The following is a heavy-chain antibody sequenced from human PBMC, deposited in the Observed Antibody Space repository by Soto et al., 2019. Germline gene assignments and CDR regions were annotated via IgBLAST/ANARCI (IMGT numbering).Heavy chain of an antibody. CDR1: GFTFSDSF. CDR3: AKIPSITIFGVVTSGPDYYYGMDV. V-gene: IGHV3-11*01. J-gene: IGHJ6*02. CDR2: ISGRDGNI. Sequence: GGSLRLSCAASGFTFSDSFMSWSRQTPGKGLEWLSYISGRDGNIYYADSVRGRFTISRDNAKNTVYLQMNSLRAEDTAVYYCAKIPSITIFGVVTSGPDYYYGMDVWGQGTTVTVSS. D-gene: IGHD3-3*01.